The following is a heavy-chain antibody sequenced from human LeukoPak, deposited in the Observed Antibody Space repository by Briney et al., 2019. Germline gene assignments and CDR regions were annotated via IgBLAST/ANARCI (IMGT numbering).Heavy chain of an antibody. CDR1: GFTFRSYG. D-gene: IGHD6-13*01. CDR2: IAYDGSNN. J-gene: IGHJ4*02. CDR3: AKSAFGHSSNWYYFDY. Sequence: GGSLRLSSVASGFTFRSYGMHWVRKAPGKGLEWVAVIAYDGSNNYYADSVKGRFTISRDNSKNTLYLQMNSLRAEDTAVYYCAKSAFGHSSNWYYFDYWGQGTLVTVSS. V-gene: IGHV3-30*18.